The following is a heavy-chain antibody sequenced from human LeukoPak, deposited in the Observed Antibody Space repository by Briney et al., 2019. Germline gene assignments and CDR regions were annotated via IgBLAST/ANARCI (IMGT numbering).Heavy chain of an antibody. D-gene: IGHD2-21*02. CDR2: FDPEDGET. CDR3: ATDPAPPYCGGDCYSGY. Sequence: ASVKVSCKVSGYTLTELSMHWVRQAPGKGLEWMGGFDPEDGETIYAQKFQGRITMTEDTSTDTAYMELSSLRSEDTAVYYCATDPAPPYCGGDCYSGYWGQGTLVTVSS. CDR1: GYTLTELS. V-gene: IGHV1-24*01. J-gene: IGHJ4*02.